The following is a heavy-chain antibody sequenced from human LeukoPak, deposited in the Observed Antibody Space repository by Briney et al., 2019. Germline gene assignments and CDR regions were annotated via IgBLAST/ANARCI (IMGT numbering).Heavy chain of an antibody. CDR3: ARDFAYCGGDCYSFYYYCMDV. CDR1: GGSISSGSYY. V-gene: IGHV4-61*02. Sequence: SQTLSLTCTVSGGSISSGSYYWSWIRQPAGKGLEWIGRIYTSGSTNYNPSLKSRVTISVDTSKNQFSLKLSSVTAADTAVYYCARDFAYCGGDCYSFYYYCMDVWGKGTTVTVSS. D-gene: IGHD2-21*01. CDR2: IYTSGST. J-gene: IGHJ6*03.